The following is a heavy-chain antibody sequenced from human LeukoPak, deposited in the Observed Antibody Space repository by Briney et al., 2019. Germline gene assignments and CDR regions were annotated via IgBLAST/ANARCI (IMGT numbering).Heavy chain of an antibody. CDR1: GFIFSSCA. Sequence: PGGSLRLSCAASGFIFSSCAMSWVRQAPGKGLEWVSTISGSGGSTYYADSVKGRFTISRDNSKNTLYLQMNSLRAEDTAVYYCAKLEAAAGTFDYWGQGTLVTVSS. CDR3: AKLEAAAGTFDY. V-gene: IGHV3-23*01. D-gene: IGHD6-13*01. CDR2: ISGSGGST. J-gene: IGHJ4*02.